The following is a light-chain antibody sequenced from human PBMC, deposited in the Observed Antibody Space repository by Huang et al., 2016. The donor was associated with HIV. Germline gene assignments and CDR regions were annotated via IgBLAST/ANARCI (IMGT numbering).Light chain of an antibody. V-gene: IGKV1-9*01. J-gene: IGKJ4*01. CDR1: QGISSY. Sequence: IQLTQSPSSLSASVGDRVTITCRASQGISSYLAWYQQKPGNAPKLLIYAASTLQSGVPSRFSGSGSGTDFTLTINSLQPEDFATYYCQQLNSYPLTFGGGTKVEIK. CDR3: QQLNSYPLT. CDR2: AAS.